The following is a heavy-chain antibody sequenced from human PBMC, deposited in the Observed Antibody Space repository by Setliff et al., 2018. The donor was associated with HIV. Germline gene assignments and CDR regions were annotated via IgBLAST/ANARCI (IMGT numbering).Heavy chain of an antibody. D-gene: IGHD5-12*01. Sequence: SETLSLTCTVSGGSISSGDYILSWIRQAPGKGLEWIGCIYYSGSAYYNPSLKSRVTISVDRSKNQFSLKLSSVTAADTAVYYCARAPLEYSGYDYLRYFDYWGQGTLVTVSS. CDR2: IYYSGSA. V-gene: IGHV4-30-4*08. CDR3: ARAPLEYSGYDYLRYFDY. J-gene: IGHJ4*02. CDR1: GGSISSGDYI.